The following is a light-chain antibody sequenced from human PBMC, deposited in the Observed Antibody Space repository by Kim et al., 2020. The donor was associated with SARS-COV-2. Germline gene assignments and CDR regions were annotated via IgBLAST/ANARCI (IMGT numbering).Light chain of an antibody. J-gene: IGKJ4*01. Sequence: EIVVTQSPATLSLSPGERATLSCRASQNVNSYLAWYQQKPGQAPRLLIYEASNRATGTPGRFSGSGSGTDFTLTISSLEPEDFAVYYCQHRRNWPITFGGGTKVDIK. V-gene: IGKV3-11*01. CDR2: EAS. CDR1: QNVNSY. CDR3: QHRRNWPIT.